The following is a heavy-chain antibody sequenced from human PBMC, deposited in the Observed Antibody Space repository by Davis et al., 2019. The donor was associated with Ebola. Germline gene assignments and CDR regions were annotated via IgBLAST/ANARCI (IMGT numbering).Heavy chain of an antibody. CDR1: GGSISSYY. Sequence: PSETLSLTCTVSGGSISSYYWSWIRQPPGKGLEWIGYIYYSGSTNYNPSLKSRVTISVDTSKNQFSLKLSSVTAADTAVYYCARAEKGWLGADYWGQGTLVTVSS. J-gene: IGHJ4*02. V-gene: IGHV4-59*01. CDR2: IYYSGST. CDR3: ARAEKGWLGADY. D-gene: IGHD6-19*01.